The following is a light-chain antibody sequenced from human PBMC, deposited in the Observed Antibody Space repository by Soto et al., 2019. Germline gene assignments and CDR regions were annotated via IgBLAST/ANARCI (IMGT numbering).Light chain of an antibody. J-gene: IGKJ4*01. V-gene: IGKV1-8*01. CDR1: QGISSY. CDR2: AAS. CDR3: QQYYSYPPLT. Sequence: AIRMTQSPSSFSASTGDRVTITCRASQGISSYLAWYQQKPGKAPKLLIYAASTLQSGVQSRFSGCRSGADFTLTISCLQSEDFATYYCQQYYSYPPLTFGGGTKVEIK.